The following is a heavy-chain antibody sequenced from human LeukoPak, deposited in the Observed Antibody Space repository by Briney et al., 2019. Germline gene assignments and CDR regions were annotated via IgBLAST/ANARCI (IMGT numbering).Heavy chain of an antibody. D-gene: IGHD3-22*01. CDR2: IYHSGST. Sequence: TSETLSLTWTVSGSGYSISGGFYWGWIRQPPGKGLEWIGSIYHSGSTYYNPSLKSRATISVDTSKNQFSLKLKFVTAADTAVHYCAGQFDSSGSYFYWGQGTLVTVSS. V-gene: IGHV4-38-2*02. CDR3: AGQFDSSGSYFY. CDR1: GSGYSISGGFY. J-gene: IGHJ4*02.